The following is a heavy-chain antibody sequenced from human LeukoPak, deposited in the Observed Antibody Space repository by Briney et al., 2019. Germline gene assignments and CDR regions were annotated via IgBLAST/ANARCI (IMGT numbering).Heavy chain of an antibody. D-gene: IGHD3-3*01. Sequence: ASVKVSCKASGYTFTDFYMHWVRQAPGQGLEWMGWINPNSGVTKYAQKFQGRVTMTRDTSISTAYMELSRLRSDDTAVYYCAREALPRYDFHLQDYYMDVWGKGTTVTVSS. CDR2: INPNSGVT. J-gene: IGHJ6*03. CDR1: GYTFTDFY. V-gene: IGHV1-2*02. CDR3: AREALPRYDFHLQDYYMDV.